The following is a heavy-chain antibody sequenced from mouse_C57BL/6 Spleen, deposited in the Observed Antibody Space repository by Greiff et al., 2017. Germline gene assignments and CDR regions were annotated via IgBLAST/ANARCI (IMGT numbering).Heavy chain of an antibody. J-gene: IGHJ1*03. CDR3: TDCDYEGWYFDV. CDR2: IDPEDGDT. D-gene: IGHD2-13*01. V-gene: IGHV14-1*01. CDR1: GFNFNDYY. Sequence: EVQLQQSGAELVRPGASVKLSCKASGFNFNDYYMHWVKQRPEKGLEWIGRIDPEDGDTGYAPKFQGKATMTVDTSSNTAYLQLSSLTSVDSAVYYCTDCDYEGWYFDVWGTGTTVTVSS.